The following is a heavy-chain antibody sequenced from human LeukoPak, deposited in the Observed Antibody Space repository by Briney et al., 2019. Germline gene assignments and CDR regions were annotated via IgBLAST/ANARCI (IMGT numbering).Heavy chain of an antibody. Sequence: GGSLRLSCTASGFTFDTYSLNWVRQAPGKGLEWISFISTASTTIFYTDSVKGRFTISRDNAKNSVYLQMNSLRAEDTAVYYCAILPGGGGYNYDYYNFLDVWGQGTTVTVSS. D-gene: IGHD5-18*01. CDR2: ISTASTTI. CDR1: GFTFDTYS. V-gene: IGHV3-48*04. CDR3: AILPGGGGYNYDYYNFLDV. J-gene: IGHJ6*02.